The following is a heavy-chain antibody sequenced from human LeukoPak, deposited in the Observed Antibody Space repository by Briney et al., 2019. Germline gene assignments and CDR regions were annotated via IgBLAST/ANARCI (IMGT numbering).Heavy chain of an antibody. D-gene: IGHD3-3*01. J-gene: IGHJ4*02. CDR2: INNSGRT. V-gene: IGHV4-59*08. Sequence: PSETLSLTCTVSGGALTTYYWSRVRQPPGQGLEWIGYINNSGRTNYKPALKSRVTISLDTSKNQLSLKLNSVTAADTAFYFCARLDWSNYSIDYWGQGTLVTVSS. CDR1: GGALTTYY. CDR3: ARLDWSNYSIDY.